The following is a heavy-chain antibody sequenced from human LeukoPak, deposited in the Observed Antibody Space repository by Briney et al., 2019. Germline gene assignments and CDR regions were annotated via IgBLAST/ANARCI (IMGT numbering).Heavy chain of an antibody. D-gene: IGHD2-2*01. CDR1: GGSISSGGYY. CDR3: ARLVVPAATEYYYYYMDV. J-gene: IGHJ6*03. CDR2: IYHSGST. Sequence: SETLSLTCTVSGGSISSGGYYWSWIRQPPGKGLEWIGYIYHSGSTYYNPSLKSRVTISVDRSKNQSSLKLSSVTAADTAVYYCARLVVPAATEYYYYYMDVWGKGTTVTVSS. V-gene: IGHV4-30-2*01.